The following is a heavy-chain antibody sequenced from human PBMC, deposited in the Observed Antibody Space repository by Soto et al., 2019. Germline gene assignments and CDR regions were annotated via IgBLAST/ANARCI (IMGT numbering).Heavy chain of an antibody. J-gene: IGHJ4*02. D-gene: IGHD1-26*01. CDR2: ISAYNGNT. Sequence: QVQLVQSGAEVKKPGASLKVFCKTSGYTFTTYGISWVRQAPGQGLEWMGWISAYNGNTNYAQQLQGRVTMTTDTSTSTAYMELRSLRSDDTAVYYCARDFAAGGSYGHWGQGTLVTVSS. CDR1: GYTFTTYG. V-gene: IGHV1-18*01. CDR3: ARDFAAGGSYGH.